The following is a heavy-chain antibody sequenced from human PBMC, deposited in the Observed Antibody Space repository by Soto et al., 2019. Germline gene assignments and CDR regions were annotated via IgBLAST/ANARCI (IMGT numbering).Heavy chain of an antibody. CDR1: GFTFSNYW. D-gene: IGHD2-21*01. Sequence: GGSLRLSCAASGFTFSNYWMSWVRQAPGKGLEWVANIKGDGSERKYVDSVKGRYAISRDNAENSLYLQMNSLRAEDTAVYYCASARHIGPWGQGTLVTVSS. CDR2: IKGDGSER. J-gene: IGHJ5*02. CDR3: ASARHIGP. V-gene: IGHV3-7*01.